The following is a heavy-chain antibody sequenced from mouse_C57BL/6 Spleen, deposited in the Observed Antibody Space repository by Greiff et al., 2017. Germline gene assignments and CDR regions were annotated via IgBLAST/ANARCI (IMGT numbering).Heavy chain of an antibody. V-gene: IGHV1-9*01. Sequence: QVQLKESGAELMKPGASVKLSCKATGYTFTGYWIEWVKQRPGHGLEWIGEILPGSGSTNYNEKFKGKATFTADTSSNTAYMQLRSLTTEDSAIYYCARTGTGRRFAYWGQGTLVTVSA. CDR2: ILPGSGST. D-gene: IGHD4-1*01. J-gene: IGHJ3*01. CDR1: GYTFTGYW. CDR3: ARTGTGRRFAY.